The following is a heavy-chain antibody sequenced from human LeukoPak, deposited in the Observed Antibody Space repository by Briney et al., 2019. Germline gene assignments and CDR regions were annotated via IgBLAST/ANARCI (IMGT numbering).Heavy chain of an antibody. J-gene: IGHJ4*02. CDR2: IKRTTDGGTT. CDR3: TTYRGAYRKDYFDY. CDR1: GFIFRSYG. D-gene: IGHD3-10*01. Sequence: GGSLRLSCAASGFIFRSYGMHWVRQAPGKGLEWVGRIKRTTDGGTTDYAAPVKGRFTISRDDSKNTLYLQMNSLKTEDTSVYYCTTYRGAYRKDYFDYWGQGTLVTVSS. V-gene: IGHV3-15*01.